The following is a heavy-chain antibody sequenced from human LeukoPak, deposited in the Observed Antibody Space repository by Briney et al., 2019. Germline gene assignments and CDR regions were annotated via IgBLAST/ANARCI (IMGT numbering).Heavy chain of an antibody. CDR3: ARDALVTTAGRSFDS. J-gene: IGHJ4*02. Sequence: GRSLRLSCAVSGFTFSDYGMHWVRQAPGKELEWVAVIWYDGSKKYYADSVKGRFTISRDSSENTVFLQMNTLRVEDTAVYYCARDALVTTAGRSFDSWGQGTLVTVSS. CDR1: GFTFSDYG. V-gene: IGHV3-33*01. D-gene: IGHD6-13*01. CDR2: IWYDGSKK.